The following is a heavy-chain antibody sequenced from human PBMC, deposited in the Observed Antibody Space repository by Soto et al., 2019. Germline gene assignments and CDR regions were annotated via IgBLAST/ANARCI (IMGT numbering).Heavy chain of an antibody. J-gene: IGHJ6*02. D-gene: IGHD5-12*01. V-gene: IGHV1-69*12. CDR2: IMPIFRTP. Sequence: QVQLEQSGAEVKKPGSSVKVSCKASGGSFSNAAISWVRQAPGQGLEWMGGIMPIFRTPDYAQKFQGRVTITANESTSTAYRELGGLRSDNTAIYYCACDKDRLQLGANYSSMLDLWGQGTTATVSS. CDR3: ACDKDRLQLGANYSSMLDL. CDR1: GGSFSNAA.